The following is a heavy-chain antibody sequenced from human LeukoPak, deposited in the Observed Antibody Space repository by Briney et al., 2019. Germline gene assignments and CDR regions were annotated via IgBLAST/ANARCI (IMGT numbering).Heavy chain of an antibody. V-gene: IGHV3-30-3*01. CDR1: GFTFSSNA. D-gene: IGHD6-19*01. CDR2: ISYDGSNK. Sequence: GGSLRLSCAASGFTFSSNAMHWVRQAPGKGLEWVAVISYDGSNKYYADSVKGRFTISRDNSKNTLYLQMNSLRAEDTAVYYCARVGYSSGWYFDHWGQGTLVTVSS. CDR3: ARVGYSSGWYFDH. J-gene: IGHJ4*02.